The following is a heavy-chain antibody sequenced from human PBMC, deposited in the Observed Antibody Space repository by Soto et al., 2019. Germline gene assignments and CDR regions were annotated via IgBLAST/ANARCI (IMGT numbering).Heavy chain of an antibody. Sequence: QVLLVQSGAEVKKPGASVRVSCKASGYTFTSYGISWVRQAPGQGLEWMGWISAYNGNTNYAQKLQGRVTMTTDTSTSTAYMELRSLRSDDTAVYYCARDGSSVLYYDILMYGMDVWGQGTTVTVSS. CDR3: ARDGSSVLYYDILMYGMDV. D-gene: IGHD3-9*01. CDR1: GYTFTSYG. V-gene: IGHV1-18*01. J-gene: IGHJ6*02. CDR2: ISAYNGNT.